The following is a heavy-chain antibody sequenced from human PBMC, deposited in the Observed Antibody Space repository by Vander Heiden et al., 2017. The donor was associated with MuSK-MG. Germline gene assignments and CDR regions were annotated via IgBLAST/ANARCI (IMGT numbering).Heavy chain of an antibody. Sequence: QVQLVQSGAEVKKPGASVTVSCTASGYTFTSYYMHWVRPALGQGLEWMGIINPSGGSTNYAQHFQGRVTMTRDTSTRTVNMELSSLRSEDTAVYYCARDYDLWSGDAGPGAFDIWGQGTMVTVSS. J-gene: IGHJ3*02. CDR2: INPSGGST. D-gene: IGHD3-3*01. V-gene: IGHV1-46*03. CDR1: GYTFTSYY. CDR3: ARDYDLWSGDAGPGAFDI.